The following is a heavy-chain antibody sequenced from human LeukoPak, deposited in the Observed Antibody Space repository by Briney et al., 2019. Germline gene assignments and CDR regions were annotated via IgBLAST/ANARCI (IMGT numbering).Heavy chain of an antibody. Sequence: SETLSLTCTVSGGSISSYYWSWLRQPPGKGLEWIGYIYYSGSTNYNPSLKSRVTISVDTSKNQFSLKLSSVTAADTAVYYCARVLVEMATIVGFDYWGQGTLVTVSS. J-gene: IGHJ4*02. D-gene: IGHD5-24*01. CDR1: GGSISSYY. CDR3: ARVLVEMATIVGFDY. CDR2: IYYSGST. V-gene: IGHV4-59*01.